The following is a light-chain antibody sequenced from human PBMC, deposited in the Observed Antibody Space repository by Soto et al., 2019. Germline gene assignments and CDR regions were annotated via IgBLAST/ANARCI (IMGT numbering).Light chain of an antibody. CDR1: SSDVGGYKY. V-gene: IGLV2-14*01. Sequence: QSVLTQPASVSGSPGQSITISCTGTSSDVGGYKYVSWYKQHPGKVPKLMIYEVSYRPSGVSNRFSGSKSGNTASLTISGLQAEDEADYYCSSYISSGILFGGGTKVTVL. CDR3: SSYISSGIL. CDR2: EVS. J-gene: IGLJ2*01.